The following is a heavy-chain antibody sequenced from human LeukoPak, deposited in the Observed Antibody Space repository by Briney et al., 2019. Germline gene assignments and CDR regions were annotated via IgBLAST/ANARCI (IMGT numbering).Heavy chain of an antibody. CDR1: GFTFSSYE. CDR2: ISSSGSTI. J-gene: IGHJ4*02. D-gene: IGHD4-11*01. Sequence: GGSLRLSCAASGFTFSSYEMNWVRQAPGKGLEWVSYISSSGSTIYYADSVKGRFTISRDNAKNSLYLQMNSLRAEDTAVYYCARGLLGAVTTFDYWGQGTLVTVSS. CDR3: ARGLLGAVTTFDY. V-gene: IGHV3-48*03.